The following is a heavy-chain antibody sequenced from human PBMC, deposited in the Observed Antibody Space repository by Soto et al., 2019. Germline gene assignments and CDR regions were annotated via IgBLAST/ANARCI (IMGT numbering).Heavy chain of an antibody. J-gene: IGHJ4*02. CDR3: ARGVHYDSSGYYYFY. V-gene: IGHV1-69*13. Sequence: SVKVSCKASGGTFNNYAISWVRQAPGQGLEWMGGIIPLFGTANYAQKFQGRVTITADESTSTAYMELRSLRSEDTAVYYCARGVHYDSSGYYYFYWGRGTLVTVSS. CDR2: IIPLFGTA. CDR1: GGTFNNYA. D-gene: IGHD3-22*01.